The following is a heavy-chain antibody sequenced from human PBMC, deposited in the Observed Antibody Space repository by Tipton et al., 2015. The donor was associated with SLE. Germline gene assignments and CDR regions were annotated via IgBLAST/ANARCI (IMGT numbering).Heavy chain of an antibody. CDR2: ITKSGISS. D-gene: IGHD1-26*01. CDR1: GFIFSVYA. CDR3: ARRSGSSYGHFDY. V-gene: IGHV3-23*01. J-gene: IGHJ4*02. Sequence: SLRLSCAASGFIFSVYAMAWVRQAPGKGLEWVSAITKSGISSNYADSLKGRFAISRDDGNNILSLQMCGLRAEDTAIYYCARRSGSSYGHFDYWGRGILVTVSS.